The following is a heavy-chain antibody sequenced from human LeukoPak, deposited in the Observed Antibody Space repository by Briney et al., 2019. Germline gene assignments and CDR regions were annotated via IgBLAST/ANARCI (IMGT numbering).Heavy chain of an antibody. J-gene: IGHJ4*02. D-gene: IGHD5-12*01. CDR3: ARGYAGIDY. Sequence: GGSLRLSCAASGFTFSSYGMHWVRQAPGKGLLWVSRIDTDGSSTIYADSVKGRFTISRDNAKNTLYLQMNSLRAEDTAVYYCARGYAGIDYWGQGSLVTVSS. V-gene: IGHV3-74*01. CDR2: IDTDGSST. CDR1: GFTFSSYG.